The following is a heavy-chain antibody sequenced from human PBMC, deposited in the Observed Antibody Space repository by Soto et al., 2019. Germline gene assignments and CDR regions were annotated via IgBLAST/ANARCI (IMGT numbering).Heavy chain of an antibody. CDR2: TYYRSKWYN. CDR1: GDSVSSNSAA. D-gene: IGHD3-22*01. V-gene: IGHV6-1*01. CDR3: ARTVYYYDSRYYYGMDV. J-gene: IGHJ6*02. Sequence: PSQTLSLTCVISGDSVSSNSAAWNWIRQSPSRGLEWLGRTYYRSKWYNAYAVSVKSRITINPDTSKNQFSLQLNSVTPEDTAVYYCARTVYYYDSRYYYGMDVWGQGTTVTVSS.